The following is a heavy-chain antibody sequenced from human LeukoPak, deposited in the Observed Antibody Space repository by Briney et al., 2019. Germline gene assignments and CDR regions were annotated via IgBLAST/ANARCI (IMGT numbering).Heavy chain of an antibody. D-gene: IGHD6-19*01. CDR2: ISAYNGNT. Sequence: ASVKVSCKASGYTFTSYGISWVRQAPGLGLEWMGWISAYNGNTNYAQKLQGRVTMTTDTSTSTAYMELRSLRSDDTAVYYCARSYSIAVAGTKDYWGQGTLVTVSS. V-gene: IGHV1-18*01. CDR1: GYTFTSYG. CDR3: ARSYSIAVAGTKDY. J-gene: IGHJ4*02.